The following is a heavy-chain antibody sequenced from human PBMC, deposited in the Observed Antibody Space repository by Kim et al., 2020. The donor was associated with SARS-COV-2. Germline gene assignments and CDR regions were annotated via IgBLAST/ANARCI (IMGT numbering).Heavy chain of an antibody. Sequence: SETLSLTCTVSGGSISSSSYYWGWIRRPPGKGLEWIGSVYYTGSTYYNPSLKSRVTISVDTSKNQFSLRLSSVTTADTALYYCATYYYDSSAFDYWGQGT. V-gene: IGHV4-39*01. CDR3: ATYYYDSSAFDY. CDR2: VYYTGST. CDR1: GGSISSSSYY. J-gene: IGHJ4*02. D-gene: IGHD3-22*01.